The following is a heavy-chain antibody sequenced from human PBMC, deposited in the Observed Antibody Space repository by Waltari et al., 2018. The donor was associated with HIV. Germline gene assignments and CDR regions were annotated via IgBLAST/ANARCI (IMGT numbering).Heavy chain of an antibody. Sequence: QVQLQQWGAGLLKPSETLSLTCAVYGGSFRGYYWSWIRQPPGKGLEWIGEINHSGSTNYNPSLKSRVTISVDTSKNQFSLKLSSVTAADTAVYYCAIAAAGTLAEYFQHWGQGTLVTVSS. CDR3: AIAAAGTLAEYFQH. CDR1: GGSFRGYY. V-gene: IGHV4-34*01. J-gene: IGHJ1*01. D-gene: IGHD6-13*01. CDR2: INHSGST.